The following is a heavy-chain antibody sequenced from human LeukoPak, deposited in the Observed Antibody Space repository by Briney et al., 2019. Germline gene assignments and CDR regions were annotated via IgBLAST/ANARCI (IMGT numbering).Heavy chain of an antibody. Sequence: PGGSLRLSCAASGFIFSNAWMSWVRQAPGMGLEWVGHIKRRTDGGTTDYAAPLKGRFTISRDDSRNTLYLQMDSLTTEDTAIYYCTTDPVLFGAFCSYWGQGTLVTVSS. CDR3: TTDPVLFGAFCSY. V-gene: IGHV3-15*01. CDR2: IKRRTDGGTT. J-gene: IGHJ4*02. CDR1: GFIFSNAW. D-gene: IGHD3-10*02.